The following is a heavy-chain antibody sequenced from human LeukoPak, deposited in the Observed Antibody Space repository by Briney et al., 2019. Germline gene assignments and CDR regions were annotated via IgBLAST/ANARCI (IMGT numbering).Heavy chain of an antibody. V-gene: IGHV1-8*01. CDR2: MNPNSGNT. CDR3: ARVPQYYYDSSGYQIDQPSYFDY. J-gene: IGHJ4*02. Sequence: GASVKVSCKASGYTFTSYDINWVRQATGQGLEWMGWMNPNSGNTGYAQKFQGRVTMTRNTSISTAYMELSSLRSEDTAVYYCARVPQYYYDSSGYQIDQPSYFDYWGQGTLVTVSS. CDR1: GYTFTSYD. D-gene: IGHD3-22*01.